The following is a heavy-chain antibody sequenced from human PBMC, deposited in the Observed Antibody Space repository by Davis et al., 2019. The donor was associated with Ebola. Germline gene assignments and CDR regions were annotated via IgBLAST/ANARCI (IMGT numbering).Heavy chain of an antibody. J-gene: IGHJ6*02. D-gene: IGHD2-2*01. CDR1: GGSFSGYY. V-gene: IGHV4-34*01. Sequence: MPSETLSLTCAVYGGSFSGYYWSWIRQPPGKGLEWIGESNHSGSTNYNPSLKSRVTISVDTSKNQFSLKLSSVTAADTAVYYCARESRGRYYYYGMDVWGQGTTVTVSS. CDR2: SNHSGST. CDR3: ARESRGRYYYYGMDV.